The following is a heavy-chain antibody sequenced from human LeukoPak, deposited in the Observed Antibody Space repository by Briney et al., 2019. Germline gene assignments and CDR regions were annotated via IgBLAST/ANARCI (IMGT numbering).Heavy chain of an antibody. CDR3: ARPSGTYNRFDY. J-gene: IGHJ4*02. V-gene: IGHV5-51*01. CDR1: GYIFTNSW. D-gene: IGHD1-26*01. CDR2: IYPGDSDT. Sequence: GAPLKISCKGSGYIFTNSWIGWVRQKPGKGLEWMGIIYPGDSDTKYNPSFQGQVTISADKSITTAYLQWSSLKASDTAMYYCARPSGTYNRFDYWGQGTLVTVSS.